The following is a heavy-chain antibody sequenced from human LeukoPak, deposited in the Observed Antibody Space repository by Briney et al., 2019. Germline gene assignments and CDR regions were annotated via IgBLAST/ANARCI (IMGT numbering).Heavy chain of an antibody. CDR1: GGSISSYY. V-gene: IGHV4-59*01. J-gene: IGHJ4*02. Sequence: SETLSLTCTVSGGSISSYYWSWIRQPPGKGLEWIGYIYYSGTTNYNPSLKSRVAISVDTSKNQFSLKLTSVTAADTAVYYCARDRELGYWGQGILVTVSP. D-gene: IGHD1-7*01. CDR2: IYYSGTT. CDR3: ARDRELGY.